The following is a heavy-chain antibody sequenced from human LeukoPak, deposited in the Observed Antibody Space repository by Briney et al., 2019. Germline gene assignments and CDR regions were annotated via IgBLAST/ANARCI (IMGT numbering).Heavy chain of an antibody. D-gene: IGHD3-10*01. CDR2: ISAYNGNT. V-gene: IGHV1-18*01. CDR1: GYTFTSYG. J-gene: IGHJ5*02. CDR3: ARVVGWFGELLEENWFDP. Sequence: ASVKVSCKASGYTFTSYGISWVRQAPGQGLEWMGWISAYNGNTNYAQKLKGRVTMTTDTSTSTAYMELRSLRSDDTAVYYCARVVGWFGELLEENWFDPWGQGTLVTVSS.